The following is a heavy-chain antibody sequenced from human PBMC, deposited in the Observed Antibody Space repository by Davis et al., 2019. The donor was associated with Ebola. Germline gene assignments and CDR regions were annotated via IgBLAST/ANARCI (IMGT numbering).Heavy chain of an antibody. D-gene: IGHD3-16*01. J-gene: IGHJ1*01. V-gene: IGHV3-48*04. Sequence: GESLKISCAASGFTFSSYSMNWVRQAPGKGLEWVSYISSSGSTIYYADSVKGRFTISRDNAKNSLYLQMNSLRPEDTAVYYCAKIEHSWGYFQNWGQGTRVTVSS. CDR2: ISSSGSTI. CDR3: AKIEHSWGYFQN. CDR1: GFTFSSYS.